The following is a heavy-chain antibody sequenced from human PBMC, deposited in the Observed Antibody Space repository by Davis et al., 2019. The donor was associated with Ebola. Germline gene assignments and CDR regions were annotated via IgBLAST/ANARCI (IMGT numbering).Heavy chain of an antibody. CDR3: TADVAFYYNSRGNYYGMDV. D-gene: IGHD3-22*01. CDR1: GLTFSNVW. Sequence: PAGSLTLSCAASGLTFSNVWMTWVRQARGKGLEWVGRIKSESDGGTTDYAPSVKGRFTISRDGTKNTLYLQMNRLKIEDTAVYYCTADVAFYYNSRGNYYGMDVWGKGTTVTVSS. J-gene: IGHJ6*04. CDR2: IKSESDGGTT. V-gene: IGHV3-15*01.